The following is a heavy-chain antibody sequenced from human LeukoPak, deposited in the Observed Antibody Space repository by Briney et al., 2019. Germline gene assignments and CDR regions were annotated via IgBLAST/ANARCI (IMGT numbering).Heavy chain of an antibody. CDR1: GFTFSSYS. D-gene: IGHD1-26*01. V-gene: IGHV3-21*01. J-gene: IGHJ6*03. Sequence: PRGSLRLSCAPSGFTFSSYSMNSVRQTPRKGLGRVSSISSSSSYIYYADSVKGRFAISRDNSKNTLFLQMNSLRAEDTALYYCAKYPGGFTGIVNYYHMDVWGKGTTVTVSS. CDR3: AKYPGGFTGIVNYYHMDV. CDR2: ISSSSSYI.